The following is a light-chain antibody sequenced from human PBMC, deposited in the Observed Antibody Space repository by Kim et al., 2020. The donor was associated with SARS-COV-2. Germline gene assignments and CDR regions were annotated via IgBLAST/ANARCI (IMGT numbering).Light chain of an antibody. CDR1: HDVGYY. CDR3: QQYDTFPPGYT. Sequence: SVGDRVTITCRASHDVGYYLNWYQQKPGKAPKLLIYHASNLEMGVPSRFSGGGSGTDFSFTISSLQPEDIATYYCQQYDTFPPGYTFGQGTKLEI. CDR2: HAS. V-gene: IGKV1-33*01. J-gene: IGKJ2*01.